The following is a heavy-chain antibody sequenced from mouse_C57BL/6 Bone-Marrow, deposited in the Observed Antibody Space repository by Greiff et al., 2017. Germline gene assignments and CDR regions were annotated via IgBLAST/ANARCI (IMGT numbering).Heavy chain of an antibody. D-gene: IGHD2-4*01. CDR1: GLNIKDHY. Sequence: SWAELVRPGASGKLSCTASGLNIKDHYMHWVKQRPEQGLEWIGWIDPENGVTEYASKFQGKATITADTSTNTAYLQLRSLTSEDTDVYYCTTAFYDYDHLTFAYWGQGTLVTVSA. CDR2: IDPENGVT. V-gene: IGHV14-4*01. CDR3: TTAFYDYDHLTFAY. J-gene: IGHJ3*01.